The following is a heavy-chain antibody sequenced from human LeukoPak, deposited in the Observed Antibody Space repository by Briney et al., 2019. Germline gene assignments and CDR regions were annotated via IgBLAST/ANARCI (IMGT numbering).Heavy chain of an antibody. CDR2: ISGSSGIT. V-gene: IGHV3-23*01. Sequence: AGGSLRLSCAASGFIFSGYGMTWVRQAPGRGLEWVSAISGSSGITHYAVSVKGLFTISRDNSKNTLYMQMNSLRAEDTAVYYCAKVPYENYYYYMDVWGKGTPVTVSS. CDR1: GFIFSGYG. CDR3: AKVPYENYYYYMDV. J-gene: IGHJ6*03. D-gene: IGHD3-22*01.